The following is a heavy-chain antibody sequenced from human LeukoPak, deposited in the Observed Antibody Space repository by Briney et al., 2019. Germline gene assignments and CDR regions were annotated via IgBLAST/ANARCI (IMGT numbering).Heavy chain of an antibody. CDR3: ARDLFEYTYGLPFDY. J-gene: IGHJ4*02. D-gene: IGHD5-18*01. Sequence: GASVKVSCKASGYMFASYGISWVRQAPGQGLEWMGWTGVYNDNTNLAPKFQERVTMTTDISTTTAVMELRSLRSDDTAVYYCARDLFEYTYGLPFDYWGQGTLVTVSS. CDR2: TGVYNDNT. CDR1: GYMFASYG. V-gene: IGHV1-18*01.